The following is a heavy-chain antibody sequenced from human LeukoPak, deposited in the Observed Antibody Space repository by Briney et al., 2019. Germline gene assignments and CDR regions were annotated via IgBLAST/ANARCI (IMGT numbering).Heavy chain of an antibody. CDR2: INQDGSGQ. Sequence: GGSLRLSCAASGFAFSSYWASWVRQAPGKGLEWVANINQDGSGQNYVDSVRGRFTISRDNAKNSAYLQMDSLKVEDTAVYYCARSLWPEDYWGQGILVAVSS. CDR1: GFAFSSYW. CDR3: ARSLWPEDY. D-gene: IGHD2-21*01. V-gene: IGHV3-7*01. J-gene: IGHJ4*02.